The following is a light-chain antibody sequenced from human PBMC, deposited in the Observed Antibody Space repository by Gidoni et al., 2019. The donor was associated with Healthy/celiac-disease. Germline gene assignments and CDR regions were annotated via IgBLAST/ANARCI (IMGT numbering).Light chain of an antibody. J-gene: IGKJ4*01. CDR2: DAS. CDR1: QSVSSY. Sequence: EIVLTQSPATLSLSPGERATLSCRASQSVSSYLAWYQQKPGQAPRLLIYDASNRATGIPARFSGSGSGTDFTLTISSLEPEDFAVYYCQQRSNWRLFXGXTKVEIK. V-gene: IGKV3-11*01. CDR3: QQRSNWRL.